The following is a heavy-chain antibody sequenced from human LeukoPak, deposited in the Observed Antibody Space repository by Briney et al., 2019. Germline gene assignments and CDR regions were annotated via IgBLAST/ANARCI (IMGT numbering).Heavy chain of an antibody. CDR3: AKFYYDFWSGYFDY. CDR1: GFTCSSYA. V-gene: IGHV3-23*01. Sequence: GGSLRLSCAASGFTCSSYAMSWVRQAPGKGLEWVSAISGSGGSTYYADSVKGRFTISRDNSKNTLYLQMNSLRAEDTAVYYCAKFYYDFWSGYFDYWGQGTLVTVSS. CDR2: ISGSGGST. J-gene: IGHJ4*02. D-gene: IGHD3-3*01.